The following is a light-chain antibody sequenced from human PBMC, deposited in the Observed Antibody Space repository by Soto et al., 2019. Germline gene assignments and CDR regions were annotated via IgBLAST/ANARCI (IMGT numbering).Light chain of an antibody. CDR2: FGT. J-gene: IGKJ5*01. CDR1: QSLLHSHGYNY. V-gene: IGKV2-28*01. CDR3: MQAVHTPIT. Sequence: DIVMTQFPLSLPVTPGEPASISCKSSQSLLHSHGYNYMDWYLQRPGQSPKLVIYFGTFRASGIPDSFRGRGSGTNFTVSISRVEPEDFGFYYCMQAVHTPITFGPGTRLEI.